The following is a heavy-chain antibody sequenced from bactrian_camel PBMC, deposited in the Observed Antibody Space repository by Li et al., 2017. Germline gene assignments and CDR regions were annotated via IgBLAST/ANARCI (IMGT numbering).Heavy chain of an antibody. CDR1: GDIFSSCG. J-gene: IGHJ4*01. Sequence: VQLVESGGGSVQAGGSLKLSCAASGDIFSSCGMGWYRQAPGKERELVSTIMSDGTTTYTDSVKGRFTISRDNSKNTLYLRLDNLNSDDTAMYYCAQDSWSGNAWYLLNWGQGTQVTVS. V-gene: IGHV3S53*01. CDR3: AQDSWSGNAWYLLN. D-gene: IGHD6*01. CDR2: IMSDGTT.